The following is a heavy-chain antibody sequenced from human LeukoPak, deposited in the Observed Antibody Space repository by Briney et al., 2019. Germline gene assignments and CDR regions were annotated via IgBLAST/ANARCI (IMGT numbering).Heavy chain of an antibody. CDR3: AKDHPDSGWPTFDY. CDR2: FCGTGGCT. Sequence: PGGTLRLSCAASGFTFSSNDMSWVRQAPGKGLEGGSTFCGTGGCTYYADSVKGRFTISRDKSKNTLYLQMNSLRAEATAVYYCAKDHPDSGWPTFDYWGRGTLVTVSS. V-gene: IGHV3-23*01. J-gene: IGHJ4*02. CDR1: GFTFSSND. D-gene: IGHD6-19*01.